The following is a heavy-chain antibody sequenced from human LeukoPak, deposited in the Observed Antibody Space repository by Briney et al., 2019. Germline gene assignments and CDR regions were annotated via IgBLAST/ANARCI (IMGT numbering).Heavy chain of an antibody. D-gene: IGHD2-2*02. Sequence: PSETLSLTCTVSGGSISSGGYSWSWIRQPPGKGLEWIGYIYHSGSTYYNPSLKSRVTISVDRSKNQFSLKLSSVTAADTAVYYCARAPDIVVVPAAIGVGWFDPWGQGTLVTVSS. V-gene: IGHV4-30-2*01. J-gene: IGHJ5*02. CDR2: IYHSGST. CDR3: ARAPDIVVVPAAIGVGWFDP. CDR1: GGSISSGGYS.